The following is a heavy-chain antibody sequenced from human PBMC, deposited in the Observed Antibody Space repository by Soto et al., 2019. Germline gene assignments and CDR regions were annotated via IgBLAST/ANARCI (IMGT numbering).Heavy chain of an antibody. CDR1: GGSISSGGYS. J-gene: IGHJ3*02. CDR3: ARAQMPSSTPTHDAFDI. CDR2: IYHSGST. Sequence: SETLSLTCAVSGGSISSGGYSWSWIRQPPGKGLEWIGYIYHSGSTYYNPSLKSRVTISVDKSKNQFSLKLSSVTAADTAVYYCARAQMPSSTPTHDAFDIWGQGTMVTVSS. D-gene: IGHD6-13*01. V-gene: IGHV4-30-2*01.